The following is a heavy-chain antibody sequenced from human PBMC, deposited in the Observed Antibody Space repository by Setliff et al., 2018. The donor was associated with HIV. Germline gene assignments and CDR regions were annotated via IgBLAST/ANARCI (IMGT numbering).Heavy chain of an antibody. CDR3: ASPTAIPH. V-gene: IGHV1-3*01. CDR2: INLVTGKT. J-gene: IGHJ4*02. D-gene: IGHD2-21*02. CDR1: GYTFTQSHD. Sequence: ASVKVSCKTSGYTFTQSHDLHWVRQVPGQGPEWMGWINLVTGKTAYLQKFQGRVTITRDTSASTAYMELSSLRPEDTAVYYCASPTAIPHWGQGTLVTAPQ.